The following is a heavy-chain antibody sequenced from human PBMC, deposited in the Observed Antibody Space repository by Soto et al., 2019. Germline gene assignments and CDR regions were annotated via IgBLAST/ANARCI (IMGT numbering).Heavy chain of an antibody. CDR1: GGSISSSNW. J-gene: IGHJ5*02. V-gene: IGHV4-4*02. CDR2: IYHSGST. CDR3: ARYHTGQDNWFDP. Sequence: SETLSLTCAVSGGSISSSNWWSWVRQPPGKGLEWIGEIYHSGSTNYNPSLKSRVTISVDKSKNQFSLKLSSVTAADTAVYYCARYHTGQDNWFDPRGQGTLVTVSS. D-gene: IGHD5-18*01.